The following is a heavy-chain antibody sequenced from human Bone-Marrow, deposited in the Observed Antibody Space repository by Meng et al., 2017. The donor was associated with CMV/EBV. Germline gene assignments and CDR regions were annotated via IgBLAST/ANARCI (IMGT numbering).Heavy chain of an antibody. Sequence: SETLSLTCTVSGGSISSSSYYWGWIRQPPGKGLEWIGSIYYSGSTYYNPSLKSRVTISVDTSKNQFSLKLSSVTAADTAVYYCARVVEMAKYYFDYWGQGTLVTVHS. J-gene: IGHJ4*02. CDR1: GGSISSSSYY. CDR2: IYYSGST. D-gene: IGHD5-24*01. V-gene: IGHV4-39*07. CDR3: ARVVEMAKYYFDY.